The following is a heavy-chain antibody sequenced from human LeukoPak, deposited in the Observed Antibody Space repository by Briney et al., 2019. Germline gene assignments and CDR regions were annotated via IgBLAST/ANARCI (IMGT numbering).Heavy chain of an antibody. J-gene: IGHJ4*02. CDR3: ARDGDAYNFDF. CDR2: ISSSGSTI. CDR1: GFTFSDYY. V-gene: IGHV3-11*04. D-gene: IGHD5-24*01. Sequence: GGSLRLSCAASGFTFSDYYMSWIRQAPGKGLEWVSYISSSGSTIYYADSVKGRFTISRDNAKNSLYLQMNGLTDEDTAVYYCARDGDAYNFDFWGQGALVTVSS.